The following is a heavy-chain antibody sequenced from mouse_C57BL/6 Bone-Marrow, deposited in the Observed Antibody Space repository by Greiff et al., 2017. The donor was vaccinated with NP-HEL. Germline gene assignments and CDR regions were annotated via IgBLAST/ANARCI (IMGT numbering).Heavy chain of an antibody. D-gene: IGHD1-1*01. CDR3: ARYYYGSSSFDY. J-gene: IGHJ2*01. CDR2: IDPNSGGT. V-gene: IGHV1-72*01. CDR1: GYTFTSYL. Sequence: VKLQQPGAELVKPGASVKLSCKASGYTFTSYLMHWVKQRPGRGLEWIGRIDPNSGGTKYNEKFKSKATLTVDKPSSTPYMQLNSLTSEDSAVYDCARYYYGSSSFDYWGQGTTLTVSS.